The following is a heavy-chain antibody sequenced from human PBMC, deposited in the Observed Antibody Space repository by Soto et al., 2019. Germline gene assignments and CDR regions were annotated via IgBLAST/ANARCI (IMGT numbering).Heavy chain of an antibody. CDR2: MSAGGTI. CDR1: GFAFSSYE. Sequence: PGGSLRLSCAASGFAFSSYEMDWVRQAPGKGLEWIAYMSAGGTIHYADSVKGRFTISRDNAKNSLYLEVNSLRAEDTAVYYCAKEKSVMNSGYDAFDVWGQGTMVTVSS. CDR3: AKEKSVMNSGYDAFDV. J-gene: IGHJ3*01. D-gene: IGHD5-12*01. V-gene: IGHV3-48*03.